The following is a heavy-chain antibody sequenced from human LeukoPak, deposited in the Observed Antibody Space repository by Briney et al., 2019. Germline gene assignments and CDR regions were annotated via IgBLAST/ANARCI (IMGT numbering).Heavy chain of an antibody. D-gene: IGHD3-10*01. CDR3: ARSYGSRNYFDY. CDR2: IYYSGGA. V-gene: IGHV4-59*01. J-gene: IGHJ4*02. CDR1: GGSISTYN. Sequence: PETLCLTCTVSGGSISTYNWSWVRQPPREGLECVGYIYYSGGANYNPSLKSRVTISVDTSKNQLSLKLSSVTAADTAVYYCARSYGSRNYFDYWGQGTLVTVSS.